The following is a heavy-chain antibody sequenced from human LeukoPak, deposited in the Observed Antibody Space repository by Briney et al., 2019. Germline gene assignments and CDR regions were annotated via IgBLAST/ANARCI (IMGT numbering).Heavy chain of an antibody. D-gene: IGHD6-13*01. CDR1: GFTFSSYG. J-gene: IGHJ6*02. CDR2: ICSSSSYT. V-gene: IGHV3-21*05. Sequence: GGSLRLSCAASGFTFSSYGMHWVRQAPGKGLEWVLNICSSSSYTNYADSVKGRFTISRDNAKNSLYLQMNSLRAEDTAVYYCATGGSSSWYEYYYYYYGMDVWGQGTTVTVSS. CDR3: ATGGSSSWYEYYYYYYGMDV.